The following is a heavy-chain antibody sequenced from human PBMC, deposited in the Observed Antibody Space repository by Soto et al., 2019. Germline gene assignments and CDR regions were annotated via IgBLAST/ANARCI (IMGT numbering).Heavy chain of an antibody. Sequence: GSLRLSCAASGFCFSSYAMGGLRQAPGKGLEWVSAISGSGGSTYYADSVKGRFTISRDNSKNTLYLKMNSLRAEDTGVYYCAKGGPASSSFDYWGQGTLVTVSS. CDR1: GFCFSSYA. J-gene: IGHJ4*02. V-gene: IGHV3-23*01. CDR2: ISGSGGST. D-gene: IGHD6-6*01. CDR3: AKGGPASSSFDY.